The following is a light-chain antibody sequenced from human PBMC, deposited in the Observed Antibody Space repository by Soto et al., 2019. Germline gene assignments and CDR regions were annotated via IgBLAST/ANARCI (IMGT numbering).Light chain of an antibody. V-gene: IGKV3-20*01. CDR2: GAS. CDR1: QSVRSHY. Sequence: EIVLTQSPGTLSLSPGERATLSCRVTQSVRSHYLAWYQQKPGQAPRLLMYGASSRASGIPDRFSGSGSETDFPLTITRLEPEDSAVYYCQQYGSSPPYSFGQGTKLEI. CDR3: QQYGSSPPYS. J-gene: IGKJ2*03.